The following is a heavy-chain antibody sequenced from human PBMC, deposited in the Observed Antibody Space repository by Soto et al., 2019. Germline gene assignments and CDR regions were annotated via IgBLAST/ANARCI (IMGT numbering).Heavy chain of an antibody. CDR3: ARCHRGLRCHLDY. V-gene: IGHV1-2*02. J-gene: IGHJ4*02. Sequence: XRVTMTRDTSVNSAYLHLSSLTSDDTAVYFCARCHRGLRCHLDYWGQGTLVTVSS. D-gene: IGHD4-17*01.